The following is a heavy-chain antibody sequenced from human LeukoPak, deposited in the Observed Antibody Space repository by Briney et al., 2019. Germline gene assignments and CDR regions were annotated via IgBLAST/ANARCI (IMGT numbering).Heavy chain of an antibody. V-gene: IGHV4-34*01. J-gene: IGHJ4*02. CDR3: ARMPEARDGYNYPNFDY. Sequence: SSETLSLTCAAYGGSFSGYYWSWIRQPPGKGLEWIGEINHSGSTNYNPSLKSRVTISVDTSKNQFSLKLSSVTAADTAVYYCARMPEARDGYNYPNFDYWGQGTLVTVSS. D-gene: IGHD5-24*01. CDR1: GGSFSGYY. CDR2: INHSGST.